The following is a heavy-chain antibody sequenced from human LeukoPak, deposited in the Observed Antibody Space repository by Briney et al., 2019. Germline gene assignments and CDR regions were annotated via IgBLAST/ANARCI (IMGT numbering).Heavy chain of an antibody. V-gene: IGHV4-4*07. CDR1: GASITSYY. Sequence: PSETLSLTCSVSGASITSYYWSWLRQSAGKGLEWIGRLSSSGSSIHNPSLKSRLTMSVDTSKNQFSLKLSSVTAEDTAVYYCASEGIRDYYYYSMDVWGKGTTVTISS. CDR2: LSSSGSS. D-gene: IGHD1-14*01. CDR3: ASEGIRDYYYYSMDV. J-gene: IGHJ6*03.